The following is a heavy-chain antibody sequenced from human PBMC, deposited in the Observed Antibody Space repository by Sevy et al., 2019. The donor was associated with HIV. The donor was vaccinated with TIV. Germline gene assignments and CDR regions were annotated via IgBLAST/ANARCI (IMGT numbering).Heavy chain of an antibody. CDR1: GGSISSGGYY. CDR3: ARRSLTIFGVVMSRDWYFDL. CDR2: IYYSGST. Sequence: SETLSLTCTVSGGSISSGGYYWSWIRQHPGKGLEWIGYIYYSGSTYYNPSLKSRVTISVDMSKNQFSLKLSSVTAADTAVYYCARRSLTIFGVVMSRDWYFDLWGRGTLVTVSS. J-gene: IGHJ2*01. D-gene: IGHD3-3*01. V-gene: IGHV4-31*03.